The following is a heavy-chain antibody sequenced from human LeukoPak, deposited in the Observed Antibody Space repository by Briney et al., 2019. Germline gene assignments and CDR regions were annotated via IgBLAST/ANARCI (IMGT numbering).Heavy chain of an antibody. J-gene: IGHJ4*02. CDR3: AKQLGYCSDGSCYFPY. CDR1: GFTGSNNY. V-gene: IGHV3-23*01. Sequence: GSLRLSCAASGFTGSNNYVSWVRQAPGMGLEWVSAISNNGGYTYYADSVQGRFTISRDNSKSTLCLQMNSLRAEDTAVYYCAKQLGYCSDGSCYFPYWGQGTLVTVSS. D-gene: IGHD2-15*01. CDR2: ISNNGGYT.